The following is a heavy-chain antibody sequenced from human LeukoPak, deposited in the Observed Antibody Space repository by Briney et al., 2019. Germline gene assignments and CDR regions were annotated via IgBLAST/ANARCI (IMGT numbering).Heavy chain of an antibody. Sequence: GASVKVSCKASGYTFTGYYMHWVRQAPGQGLEWMGWINPNSGVTNYAQKFRGRVTMTRDTSISTAYMELSSLRSDDTAVYYCARDLFTLYGGNSGFHFDYWGQGALVTVSS. D-gene: IGHD4-23*01. CDR2: INPNSGVT. CDR1: GYTFTGYY. CDR3: ARDLFTLYGGNSGFHFDY. V-gene: IGHV1-2*02. J-gene: IGHJ4*02.